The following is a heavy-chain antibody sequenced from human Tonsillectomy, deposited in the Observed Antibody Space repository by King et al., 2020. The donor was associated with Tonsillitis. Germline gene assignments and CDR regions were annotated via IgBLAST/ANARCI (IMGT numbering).Heavy chain of an antibody. D-gene: IGHD1-26*01. J-gene: IGHJ5*02. Sequence: QLQESGPGLVKPSETLSLTCTVSGGSISSSDYFWDWIRQPPWKGLEWIGSIYYSGSTYYNPPLKSRVTISLDTSKNHFSLRLSSVTAADPAVYYCARRSCVSYSHNWFAPWRQGPLVTVSS. CDR2: IYYSGST. CDR3: ARRSCVSYSHNWFAP. CDR1: GGSISSSDYF. V-gene: IGHV4-39*07.